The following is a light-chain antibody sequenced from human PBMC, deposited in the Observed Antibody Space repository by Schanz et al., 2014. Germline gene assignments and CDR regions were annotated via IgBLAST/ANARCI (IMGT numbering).Light chain of an antibody. Sequence: DIQMTQSPSSLSASVGDRVTITCRASLSISGYLNWYQQKPGEAPKLLIYTASNLQSGVPSRFSGSGSGTDFTLTISSLQPEDFATYYCQQYNSYPLTFGGGTKVEIK. CDR2: TAS. J-gene: IGKJ4*01. V-gene: IGKV1-39*01. CDR3: QQYNSYPLT. CDR1: LSISGY.